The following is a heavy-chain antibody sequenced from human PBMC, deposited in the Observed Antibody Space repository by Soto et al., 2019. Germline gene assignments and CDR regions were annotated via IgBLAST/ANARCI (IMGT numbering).Heavy chain of an antibody. Sequence: SETLSLTCTVSGGSISSYYWSWIRQPAGKGLEWIGRIYTSGSTNYNPPLKSRVTMSVDTSKNQFSLKLSSVTAADTAVYYCARDKDYYDSSGFDYWGQGTLVTVSS. J-gene: IGHJ4*02. CDR3: ARDKDYYDSSGFDY. V-gene: IGHV4-4*07. D-gene: IGHD3-22*01. CDR1: GGSISSYY. CDR2: IYTSGST.